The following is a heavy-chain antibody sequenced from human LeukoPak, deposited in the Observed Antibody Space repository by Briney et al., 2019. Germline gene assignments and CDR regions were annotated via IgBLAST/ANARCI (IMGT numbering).Heavy chain of an antibody. V-gene: IGHV1-2*02. CDR1: GYTFTGYY. J-gene: IGHJ4*02. CDR3: ARETYYGRYYFDY. Sequence: ASVKVSCKASGYTFTGYYMHWVRQAPGQGLEWMGWINPNSGGTNYAQKFQGRVTMTRDTSISTAYMELTRLRSDDTAVYYCARETYYGRYYFDYWGQGTLVTVSS. D-gene: IGHD3-10*01. CDR2: INPNSGGT.